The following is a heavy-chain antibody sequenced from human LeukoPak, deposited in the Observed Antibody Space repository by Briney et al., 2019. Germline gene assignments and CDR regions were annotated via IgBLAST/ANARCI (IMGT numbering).Heavy chain of an antibody. CDR3: ARASTVTHDAFDI. CDR2: ISRSGSTI. CDR1: GFTFSDYH. J-gene: IGHJ3*02. V-gene: IGHV3-11*04. Sequence: GGSLRLSCAASGFTFSDYHMSWIRQAPGKGLEWVSYISRSGSTIYYADSVKGRFTISRDNAKNSLYLQMNSLRAEDTAVYYCARASTVTHDAFDIWGQGTMVTVSS. D-gene: IGHD4-17*01.